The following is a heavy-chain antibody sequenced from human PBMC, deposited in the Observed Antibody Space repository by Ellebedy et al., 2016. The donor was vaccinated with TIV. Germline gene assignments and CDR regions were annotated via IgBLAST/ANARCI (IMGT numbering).Heavy chain of an antibody. CDR1: GFTFSDHF. V-gene: IGHV3-72*01. CDR2: IRSKAYGGTT. D-gene: IGHD3-3*01. Sequence: GGSLRLSCAASGFTFSDHFMDWVRQAPGKGLEWVGFIRSKAYGGTTEYAASVKGRFTISRDDSKNSLYLQMNSLKTEDTAVYYCARDNDFWSGYYDYWGQGTLVTVSS. J-gene: IGHJ4*02. CDR3: ARDNDFWSGYYDY.